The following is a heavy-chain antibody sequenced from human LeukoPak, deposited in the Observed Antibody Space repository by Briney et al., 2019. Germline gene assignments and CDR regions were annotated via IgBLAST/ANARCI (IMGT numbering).Heavy chain of an antibody. CDR3: ARAYYVGATYYFDY. Sequence: ASVKVSCKASGYTLTSYYMHWVRQAPGQGLEWMGIINPSGGSTSYAQKFQGGVTMTRDMSTSTVYMELSSLRSEDTAVYYCARAYYVGATYYFDYWGQGTLVTVSP. CDR1: GYTLTSYY. J-gene: IGHJ4*02. CDR2: INPSGGST. D-gene: IGHD1-26*01. V-gene: IGHV1-46*01.